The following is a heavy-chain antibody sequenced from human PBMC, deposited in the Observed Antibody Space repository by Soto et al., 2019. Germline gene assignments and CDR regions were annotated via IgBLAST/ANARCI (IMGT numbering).Heavy chain of an antibody. D-gene: IGHD5-12*01. CDR1: GGSFSGYY. Sequence: QVQLQQWGAGLLKPSETLSLTCAVYGGSFSGYYWSWIRQPPGKGLEWIGEINHSGSTNYNPSLKSRVTISVDTSKNQCALKLSSVTAADTAVYYCARGRGYSGYARGWFDPWGQGTLVTVSS. V-gene: IGHV4-34*01. CDR2: INHSGST. CDR3: ARGRGYSGYARGWFDP. J-gene: IGHJ5*02.